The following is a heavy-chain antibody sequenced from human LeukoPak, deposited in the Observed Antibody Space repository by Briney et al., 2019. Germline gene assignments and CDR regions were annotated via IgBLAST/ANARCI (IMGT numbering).Heavy chain of an antibody. J-gene: IGHJ4*02. V-gene: IGHV4-39*01. CDR2: IYYSGST. CDR3: ARQLGVKDSSLVNF. D-gene: IGHD6-13*01. CDR1: GGSISSSIYH. Sequence: PSETLSLTCTVSGGSISSSIYHWGWIRQTPRKGLEWIGCIYYSGSTYYNPSLKSRVTMSLDTSNNQFSLKLTSVTAADTAVYYCARQLGVKDSSLVNFWGQGTLVTVSS.